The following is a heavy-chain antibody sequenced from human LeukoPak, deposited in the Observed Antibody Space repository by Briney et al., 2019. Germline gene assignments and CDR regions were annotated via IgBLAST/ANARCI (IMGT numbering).Heavy chain of an antibody. CDR3: ARNHPDYGVDY. Sequence: SSETLSLTCTVSGGSISSGDYYWSWIRQPPGKGLEWIGYIYYSGSTYYNPSLKSRVTISVDTSKNQFSLKLSSVTAADTAVYYCARNHPDYGVDYWGQGTLVTVS. CDR2: IYYSGST. D-gene: IGHD4-17*01. CDR1: GGSISSGDYY. J-gene: IGHJ4*02. V-gene: IGHV4-30-4*01.